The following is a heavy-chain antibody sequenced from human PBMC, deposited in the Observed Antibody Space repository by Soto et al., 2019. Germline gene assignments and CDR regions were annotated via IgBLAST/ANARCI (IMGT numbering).Heavy chain of an antibody. V-gene: IGHV3-33*01. Sequence: QVQLVESGGGVVQPGRSLRLSCAASGFTFSSYGMHWVRQAPGKGLEWVAVIWYDGSNKYYADSVKGRFTISRDNSKNQLHLQMNSRRAEDTAVYYCARGQWFGEFHAFDLWGQGTMVTVSS. CDR3: ARGQWFGEFHAFDL. J-gene: IGHJ3*01. CDR1: GFTFSSYG. CDR2: IWYDGSNK. D-gene: IGHD3-10*01.